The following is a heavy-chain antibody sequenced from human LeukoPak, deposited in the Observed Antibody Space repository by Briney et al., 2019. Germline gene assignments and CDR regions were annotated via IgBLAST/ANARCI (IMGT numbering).Heavy chain of an antibody. CDR1: GGSFSDYY. D-gene: IGHD5-12*01. J-gene: IGHJ4*02. CDR2: VNHSGST. CDR3: ARGRRVATIGGDFDY. Sequence: SETVSLTCAVYGGSFSDYYWSWIRQPPGKGLEWIGEVNHSGSTNYNPSLKSRVTISVDTSKNQFSLKLSSVTAADTAVYYCARGRRVATIGGDFDYWGQGTLVTASS. V-gene: IGHV4-34*01.